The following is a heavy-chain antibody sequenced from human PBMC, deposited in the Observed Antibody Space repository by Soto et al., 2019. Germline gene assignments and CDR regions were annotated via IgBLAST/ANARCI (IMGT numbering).Heavy chain of an antibody. CDR1: GYTPTELS. V-gene: IGHV1-24*01. D-gene: IGHD3-9*01. CDR2: FDPEDGET. Sequence: ASVKVSCKVSGYTPTELSMHWVRQAPGKGLEWMGGFDPEDGETIYAQKFQGRVTMTEDTSTDTAYMELSSLRSEDTAVYYCATAQIDYDILTGYYNPTGFDYWGQGTLVTVSS. CDR3: ATAQIDYDILTGYYNPTGFDY. J-gene: IGHJ4*02.